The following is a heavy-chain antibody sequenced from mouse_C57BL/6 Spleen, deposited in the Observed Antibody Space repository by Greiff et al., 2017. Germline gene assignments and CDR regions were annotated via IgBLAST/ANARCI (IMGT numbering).Heavy chain of an antibody. D-gene: IGHD1-1*01. CDR2: ISGGGGNT. Sequence: EVKLVESGGGLVKPGGSLKLSCAASGFTFSSYTMSWVRQTPEKRLEWVATISGGGGNTYYPDSVKGRFTISRDNAKNTLYLQMSSLRSEDTALYYCARQNGSSSAWFAYWGQGTLVTVSA. J-gene: IGHJ3*01. V-gene: IGHV5-9*01. CDR3: ARQNGSSSAWFAY. CDR1: GFTFSSYT.